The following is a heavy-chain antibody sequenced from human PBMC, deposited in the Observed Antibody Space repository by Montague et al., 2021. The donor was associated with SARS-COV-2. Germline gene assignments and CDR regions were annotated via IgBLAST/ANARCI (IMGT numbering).Heavy chain of an antibody. V-gene: IGHV4-59*05. CDR1: GGSISAYY. J-gene: IGHJ4*02. CDR3: ASPGVYYDSSGLLGFDY. CDR2: IYYSGST. D-gene: IGHD3-22*01. Sequence: SETLSLTCTVSGGSISAYYWSWIRQPPGKGLEWIGSIYYSGSTYYSPSLKSRVTISVDTSKNQFSLKLSSVTAADTAVYYCASPGVYYDSSGLLGFDYWGQGTLVTVSS.